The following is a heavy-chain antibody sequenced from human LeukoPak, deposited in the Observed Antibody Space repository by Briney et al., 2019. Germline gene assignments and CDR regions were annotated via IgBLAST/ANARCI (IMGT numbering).Heavy chain of an antibody. CDR3: ARELISSRAAFDT. J-gene: IGHJ3*02. CDR1: GGSISSGNNY. V-gene: IGHV4-61*02. D-gene: IGHD3-16*01. Sequence: SQTLSLTCTVSGGSISSGNNYWSWIRQPAGEGLEWIGRISTSGSTNYNPSLKSRVTISVDTSKNQFSLKLNSVTAADTAVYYCARELISSRAAFDTWGQGTVVTVSS. CDR2: ISTSGST.